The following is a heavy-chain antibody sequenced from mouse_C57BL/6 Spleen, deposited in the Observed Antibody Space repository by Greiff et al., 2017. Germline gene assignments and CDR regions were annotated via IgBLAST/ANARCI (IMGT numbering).Heavy chain of an antibody. CDR1: GFTFSDFY. J-gene: IGHJ1*03. D-gene: IGHD6-1*01. CDR2: SRNKANDYTT. CDR3: ARDALAAFDV. V-gene: IGHV7-1*01. Sequence: EVMLVESGGGLVQSGRSLRLSCATSGFTFSDFYMEWVRQAPGKGLELIAASRNKANDYTTEYSASVKGRFIVSRDTSQSILYLQMNALRAEDTGIYYCARDALAAFDVWGTGTTVTVSS.